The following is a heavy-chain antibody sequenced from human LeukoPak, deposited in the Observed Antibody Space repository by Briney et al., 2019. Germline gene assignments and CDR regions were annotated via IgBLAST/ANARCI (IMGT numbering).Heavy chain of an antibody. V-gene: IGHV4-30-2*01. Sequence: SETLSLTCAVSGGSISSGGYSWSWIRQPPGTGLEWIGYIYHSGSTYYNPSLKSRVTISVDRSKNQFSLKLSSVTAADTAVYYCARSPHSSGYYDYWGQGTLVTDSS. CDR1: GGSISSGGYS. CDR3: ARSPHSSGYYDY. D-gene: IGHD3-22*01. J-gene: IGHJ4*02. CDR2: IYHSGST.